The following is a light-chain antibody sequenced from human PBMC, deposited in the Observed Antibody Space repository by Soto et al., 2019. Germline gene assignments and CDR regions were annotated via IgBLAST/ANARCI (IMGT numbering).Light chain of an antibody. J-gene: IGLJ1*01. Sequence: LTQPPSASGSPGQSVAISSTGTSSDVGGYNYVSWYQQHPGKAPKLMIYEVNKRPSGVPDRFSGSKSGNTASLTVSGLQAEDEADYYCSSYAGSSNVFGTGTKVTVL. CDR2: EVN. CDR3: SSYAGSSNV. V-gene: IGLV2-8*01. CDR1: SSDVGGYNY.